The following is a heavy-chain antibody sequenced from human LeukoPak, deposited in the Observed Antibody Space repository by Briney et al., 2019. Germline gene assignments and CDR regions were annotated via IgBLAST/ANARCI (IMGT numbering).Heavy chain of an antibody. V-gene: IGHV1-8*01. CDR2: MNPNSGNT. Sequence: APVKVSCKASGYTFTSYDINWVRQATGQGLEWMGWMNPNSGNTGYAQKFQGRVTMTRNTSIRTAYMELSSLRSEDTAVYYCARGSSIAVAGRGFDAFDIWGQGTMVTVSS. J-gene: IGHJ3*02. CDR1: GYTFTSYD. D-gene: IGHD6-19*01. CDR3: ARGSSIAVAGRGFDAFDI.